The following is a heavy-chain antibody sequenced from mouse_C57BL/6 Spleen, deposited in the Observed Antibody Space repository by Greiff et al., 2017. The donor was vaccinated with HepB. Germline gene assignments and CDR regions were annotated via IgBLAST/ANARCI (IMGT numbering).Heavy chain of an antibody. CDR3: ARDGYYYGSSFDY. CDR2: ISYDGSN. J-gene: IGHJ2*01. Sequence: EVKVEESGPGLVKPSQSLSLTCSVTGYSITSGYYWNWIRQFPGNKLEWMGYISYDGSNNYNPALKNRISITRDPSKNQFFLKLNSVTTEDTATYYCARDGYYYGSSFDYWGQGTTLTVSS. CDR1: GYSITSGYY. V-gene: IGHV3-6*01. D-gene: IGHD1-1*01.